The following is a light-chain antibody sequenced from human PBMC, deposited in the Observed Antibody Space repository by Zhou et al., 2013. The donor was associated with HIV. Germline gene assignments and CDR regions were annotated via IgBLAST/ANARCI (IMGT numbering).Light chain of an antibody. Sequence: EIVMTQSPATLSVSPGERATLSCRASQSVSANLAWYQQKPGQAPRLLIYGASTRAAGIPSRFGGSGSETEITLTINSLQSEDSAVYICQQYDDWPWTFGQGTKVEVK. CDR2: GAS. J-gene: IGKJ1*01. CDR3: QQYDDWPWT. V-gene: IGKV3-15*01. CDR1: QSVSAN.